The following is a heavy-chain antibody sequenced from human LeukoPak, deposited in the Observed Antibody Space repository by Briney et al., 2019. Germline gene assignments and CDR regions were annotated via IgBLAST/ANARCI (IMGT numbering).Heavy chain of an antibody. V-gene: IGHV4-34*01. CDR1: GGSFSGYY. Sequence: PSETLSLTCAVYGGSFSGYYWSWIRQPPGKGLEWIGEINHSGSTNYSPSLKSRVTISVDTSKNQFSLKLSSVTAADTAVYYCARGRKYYYDSSGYWFFDYWGQGTLVTVSS. D-gene: IGHD3-22*01. CDR2: INHSGST. CDR3: ARGRKYYYDSSGYWFFDY. J-gene: IGHJ4*02.